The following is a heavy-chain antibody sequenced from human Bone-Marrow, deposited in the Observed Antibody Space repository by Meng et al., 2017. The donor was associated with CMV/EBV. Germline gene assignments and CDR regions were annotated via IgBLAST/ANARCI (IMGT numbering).Heavy chain of an antibody. D-gene: IGHD3-16*02. CDR2: IIPIFGTA. Sequence: QGQVVESGAEVKKPGSSVKVSCKASGGTFSSDAISWVRQAPGQGLEWMGGIIPIFGTANYAQKFQGRVTITADESTSTAYMELSSLRSEDTAVYYCARGRYSPNWFDPWGQGTLVTVSS. CDR1: GGTFSSDA. V-gene: IGHV1-69*12. CDR3: ARGRYSPNWFDP. J-gene: IGHJ5*02.